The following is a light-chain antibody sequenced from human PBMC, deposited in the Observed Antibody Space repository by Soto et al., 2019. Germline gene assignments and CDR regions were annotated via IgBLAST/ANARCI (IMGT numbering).Light chain of an antibody. J-gene: IGKJ1*01. CDR2: GAS. CDR1: QFVSSN. CDR3: QQSYSTPWT. V-gene: IGKV3D-15*01. Sequence: EIVMTQSPVTLSVSPGERATLSCRASQFVSSNLAWYQQKPGQAPRLLIYGASTRATGIPARFSGSGSGTEFTLTISSLQPEDFATYYCQQSYSTPWTFGQGTKVEIK.